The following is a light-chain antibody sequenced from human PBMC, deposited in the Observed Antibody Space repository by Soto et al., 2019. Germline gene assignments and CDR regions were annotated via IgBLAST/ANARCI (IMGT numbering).Light chain of an antibody. Sequence: DIVLTQSPGTLSLSPGERATISCRASQSVSSSYLAWYQQKPGQPHSLLIYGASSRTTVIPEWFSGSCSAKDFTLTSSRQEPEDAAEYYCQHNGSSPRTFGQGTKVEIK. J-gene: IGKJ1*01. CDR2: GAS. CDR3: QHNGSSPRT. V-gene: IGKV3-20*01. CDR1: QSVSSSY.